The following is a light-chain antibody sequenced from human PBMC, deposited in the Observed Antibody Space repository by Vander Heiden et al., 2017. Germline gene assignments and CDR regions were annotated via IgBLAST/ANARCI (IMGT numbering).Light chain of an antibody. CDR3: QQIYSTPPT. V-gene: IGKV1-39*01. CDR1: QSISSY. J-gene: IGKJ3*01. CDR2: AAS. Sequence: DIQMTQSPSSLSASVGDRVTITCRASQSISSYLNWYQQKPGKAPKLLIYAASSLQSGVPSRFSGNGSGTDFTLTISSLQPEDFATYYCQQIYSTPPTFDPGTKVDIK.